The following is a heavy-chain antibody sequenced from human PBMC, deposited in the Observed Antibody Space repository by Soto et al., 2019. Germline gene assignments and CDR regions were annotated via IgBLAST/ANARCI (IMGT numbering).Heavy chain of an antibody. V-gene: IGHV3-48*04. CDR2: ISTSTGPI. Sequence: GGSLRLSCVASGFAFRSYRMNWVRQAPGKGLEWVAYISTSTGPIYYADSVKGRFTIARDNAKNSLYLQMNSLRAEDTAVYYCANLFTQAKWGQGTLVTVSS. CDR1: GFAFRSYR. D-gene: IGHD1-26*01. J-gene: IGHJ4*02. CDR3: ANLFTQAK.